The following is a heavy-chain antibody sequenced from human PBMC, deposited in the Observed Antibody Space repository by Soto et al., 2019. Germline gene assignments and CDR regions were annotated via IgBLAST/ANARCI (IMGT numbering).Heavy chain of an antibody. CDR3: ARGNWNYPWFDP. Sequence: QVQLQESGPGLVKPSETLSLTCTVSGGSISSYYWSWIRQPPGKGLEWIGYIYYSGSTNYNPSLKSRVTISVDTSKNQFSLKLSSVTAADTAVYYCARGNWNYPWFDPWGQGTLVTVSS. CDR1: GGSISSYY. J-gene: IGHJ5*02. D-gene: IGHD1-7*01. V-gene: IGHV4-59*01. CDR2: IYYSGST.